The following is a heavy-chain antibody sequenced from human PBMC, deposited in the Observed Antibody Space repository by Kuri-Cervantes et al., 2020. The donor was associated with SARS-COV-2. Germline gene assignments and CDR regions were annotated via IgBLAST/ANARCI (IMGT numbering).Heavy chain of an antibody. V-gene: IGHV4-59*11. D-gene: IGHD2-2*01. Sequence: SETLSLTCTVPGGSISSHYWSWIRQPPGKGLEWIGYIYYSGSTNYNPSLKSRVTISVDTSKNQFSLKLSSVTAADTAVYYCARGYGSTFMDVWGKGTTVTVSS. CDR3: ARGYGSTFMDV. CDR1: GGSISSHY. CDR2: IYYSGST. J-gene: IGHJ6*03.